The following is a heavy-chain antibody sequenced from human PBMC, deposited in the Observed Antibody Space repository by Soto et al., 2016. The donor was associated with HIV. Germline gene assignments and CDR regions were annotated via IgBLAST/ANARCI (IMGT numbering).Heavy chain of an antibody. V-gene: IGHV4-59*11. CDR2: IYYSGSS. D-gene: IGHD6-13*01. Sequence: QVQLQESGPGLVKPSETLSLTCTVSSGSIGSHYWSWIRQPPGKGLEWVGYIYYSGSSKYSPSLKNRVTMSIDTSKNQFSLNLKSVTAADTAVYYCARSGPVGXAAESFGLSWGHGALVTVSS. J-gene: IGHJ4*01. CDR1: SGSIGSHY. CDR3: ARSGPVGXAAESFGLS.